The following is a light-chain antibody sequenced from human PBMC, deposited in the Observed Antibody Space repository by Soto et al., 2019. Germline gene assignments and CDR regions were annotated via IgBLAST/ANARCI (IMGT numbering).Light chain of an antibody. Sequence: QSALTQPRSVSGSPGQSVTISCTGTSSDVGGYKYVSWYQQHPGKVPNLIIYDVSERPSGVPDRFSGSKSGNTASLSISGLQAEDEADYYCCSYAGSYTVLFGRGTKVTVL. CDR2: DVS. J-gene: IGLJ2*01. CDR3: CSYAGSYTVL. V-gene: IGLV2-11*01. CDR1: SSDVGGYKY.